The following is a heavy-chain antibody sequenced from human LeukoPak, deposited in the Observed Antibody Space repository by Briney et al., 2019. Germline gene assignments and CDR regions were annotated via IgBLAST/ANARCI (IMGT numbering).Heavy chain of an antibody. Sequence: GGSLRLSCAASGFTFSSYAMSWVRQAPGKGLEWVSAISGSGGSTYYADSVKGRFTISRDNSKNTLYLQMNSLRAEDAAVYYCAKDIVVVPAAIDYWGQGTLDTVSS. CDR2: ISGSGGST. V-gene: IGHV3-23*01. D-gene: IGHD2-2*01. J-gene: IGHJ4*02. CDR1: GFTFSSYA. CDR3: AKDIVVVPAAIDY.